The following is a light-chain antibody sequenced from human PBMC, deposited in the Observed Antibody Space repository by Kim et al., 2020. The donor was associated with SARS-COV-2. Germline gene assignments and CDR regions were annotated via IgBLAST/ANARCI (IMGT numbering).Light chain of an antibody. CDR2: GSS. CDR3: QQSYSMPYI. CDR1: HSISSD. J-gene: IGKJ2*01. V-gene: IGKV1-39*01. Sequence: GDRFTITFRASHSISSDLNWYQQKPGKAPKLLIYGSSTLQSGVPSVFSGSVSGTDFTLTISSLQPEDFATYYCQQSYSMPYIFAQGTTL.